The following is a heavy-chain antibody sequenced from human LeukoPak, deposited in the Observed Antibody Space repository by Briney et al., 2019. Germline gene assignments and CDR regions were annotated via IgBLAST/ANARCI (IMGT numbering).Heavy chain of an antibody. CDR1: GFTVSSNY. CDR3: ARDAGLLWFGEFAGEWNWFDP. Sequence: PGGSLRLSCAASGFTVSSNYMSWVRQAPGKGLEWVSSISSSSSYIYYADSVKGRFTISRDNAKYSLYLQMNSLRAEDTAVYYCARDAGLLWFGEFAGEWNWFDPWGQGTLVTVSS. CDR2: ISSSSSYI. D-gene: IGHD3-10*01. V-gene: IGHV3-21*01. J-gene: IGHJ5*02.